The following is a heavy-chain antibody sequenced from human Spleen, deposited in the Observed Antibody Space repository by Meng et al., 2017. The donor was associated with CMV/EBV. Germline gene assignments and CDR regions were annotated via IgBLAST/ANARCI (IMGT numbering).Heavy chain of an antibody. Sequence: ASVKVSCKASGYAFTGYYVHWVRQAPGKGLEWMGGFDPEDGETIYAQKFQGRVTMTEDTSTDTAYMELSSLRSEDTAVYYCATWSPYCGGDCYSLDYWGQGTLVTVSS. CDR1: GYAFTGYY. J-gene: IGHJ4*02. CDR3: ATWSPYCGGDCYSLDY. D-gene: IGHD2-21*01. CDR2: FDPEDGET. V-gene: IGHV1-24*01.